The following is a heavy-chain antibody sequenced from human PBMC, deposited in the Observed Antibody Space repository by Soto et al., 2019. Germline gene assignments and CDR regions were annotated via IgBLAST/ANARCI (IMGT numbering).Heavy chain of an antibody. D-gene: IGHD2-15*01. J-gene: IGHJ4*02. V-gene: IGHV3-15*01. CDR2: IKSKIDGGTT. Sequence: EVQLVESGGGLVKPGGSLRLSCEVSGLTFSGAWLSWVRQAPGKGLEWVGRIKSKIDGGTTDYAAPVQGRFTISRDDSKNTQYLQRKGLKTEETAVYFCTTDDSRWSFWGQGTLVTVSS. CDR1: GLTFSGAW. CDR3: TTDDSRWSF.